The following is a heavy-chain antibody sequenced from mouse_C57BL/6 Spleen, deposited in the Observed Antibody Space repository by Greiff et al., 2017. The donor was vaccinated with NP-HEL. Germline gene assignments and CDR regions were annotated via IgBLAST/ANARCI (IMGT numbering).Heavy chain of an antibody. V-gene: IGHV5-4*01. J-gene: IGHJ3*01. Sequence: EVKLVESGGGLVKPGGSLKLSCAASGFTFSSYAMSWVRQTPEKRLEWVATISDGGSYTYYPDNVKGRFTISRDNAKNNLYLQMSHLKSEDTAMYYCAREGETAQATGFAYWGQGTLVTVSA. CDR1: GFTFSSYA. CDR3: AREGETAQATGFAY. CDR2: ISDGGSYT. D-gene: IGHD3-2*02.